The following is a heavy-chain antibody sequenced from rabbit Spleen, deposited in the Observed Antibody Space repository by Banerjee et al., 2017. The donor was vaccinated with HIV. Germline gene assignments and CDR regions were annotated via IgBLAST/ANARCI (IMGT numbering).Heavy chain of an antibody. CDR2: IFGGGSI. D-gene: IGHD1-1*01. CDR3: ARHSGGGYWGNL. Sequence: QEQLEESGGGLVQPEGSLTLTCTASGFSFSSTYHMSWVRQAPGKGLEWIGTIFGGGSIWYARWAKGRFTISKTSSTTVTLQMTSLTAADTATYFCARHSGGGYWGNLWGPGTLVTVS. CDR1: GFSFSSTYH. J-gene: IGHJ4*01. V-gene: IGHV1S45*01.